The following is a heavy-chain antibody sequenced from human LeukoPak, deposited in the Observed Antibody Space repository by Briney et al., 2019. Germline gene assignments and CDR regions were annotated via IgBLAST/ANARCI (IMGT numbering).Heavy chain of an antibody. CDR3: ARAPTGIQLWLEYFQH. J-gene: IGHJ1*01. CDR1: GYTFTSYG. D-gene: IGHD5-18*01. Sequence: GASVKVSCKASGYTFTSYGISWVRQAPGQGLEWMGRIIPILGIANYAQKFQGRVTITADKSTSTAYMELSSLRSEDTAVYYCARAPTGIQLWLEYFQHWGQGTLVTVSS. V-gene: IGHV1-69*04. CDR2: IIPILGIA.